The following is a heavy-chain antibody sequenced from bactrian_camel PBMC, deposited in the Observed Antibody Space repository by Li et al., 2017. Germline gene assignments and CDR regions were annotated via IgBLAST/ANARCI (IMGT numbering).Heavy chain of an antibody. CDR1: GFTFTSYS. Sequence: VQLVESGGGLVQPGGSLRLSCEASGFTFTSYSMSWVRQAAGKGLEWVAGITSGARSTYYSDFVKGRFTISRDDAKNTLYLQLNSLKPEDTAVYYCNAKLEVGYSGPWCAETSDYWGQGTQVTVS. D-gene: IGHD1*01. J-gene: IGHJ4*01. CDR2: ITSGARST. CDR3: NAKLEVGYSGPWCAETSDY. V-gene: IGHV3S31*01.